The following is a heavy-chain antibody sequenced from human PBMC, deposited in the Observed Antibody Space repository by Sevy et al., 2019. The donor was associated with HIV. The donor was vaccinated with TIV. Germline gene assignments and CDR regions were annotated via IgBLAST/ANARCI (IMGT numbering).Heavy chain of an antibody. D-gene: IGHD3-10*01. J-gene: IGHJ4*02. Sequence: GGSLRLSCAASGFTFSSYGMHWVRQAPGKGLEWVALIWYDGSSKYYADSVKGRFTISRDKSKNTLYLQMNSLRAEETAVYYCASGAYYYASRTENFDYWGQGTLVTVSS. V-gene: IGHV3-33*08. CDR3: ASGAYYYASRTENFDY. CDR2: IWYDGSSK. CDR1: GFTFSSYG.